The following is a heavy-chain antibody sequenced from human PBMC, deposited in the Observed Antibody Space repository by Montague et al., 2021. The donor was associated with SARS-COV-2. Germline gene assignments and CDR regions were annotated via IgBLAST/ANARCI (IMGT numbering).Heavy chain of an antibody. CDR1: GGSIRSYY. CDR2: IYYDGST. CDR3: ARYGSYFEH. D-gene: IGHD1-26*01. J-gene: IGHJ4*02. Sequence: SETLSLTCTVSGGSIRSYYWSWIRQTPGKGLEWIGYIYYDGSTSYNPSLKSRVTMSADSSKNQFSLRLSSVTAADTAVYYCARYGSYFEHWGQGTLVTVSS. V-gene: IGHV4-59*03.